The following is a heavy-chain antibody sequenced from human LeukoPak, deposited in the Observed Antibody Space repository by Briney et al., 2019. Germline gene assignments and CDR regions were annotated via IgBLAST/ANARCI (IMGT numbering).Heavy chain of an antibody. Sequence: GESLKISRKGSGYSFTSYWIGWVRQMPGKGLEWMGIIYPGDSDTRYSPSFQGQVTISADKSISTAYLQWSSLKASDTAMYYCARLPVVAAISDAFDIWGQGTMVTVSS. CDR1: GYSFTSYW. D-gene: IGHD2-15*01. V-gene: IGHV5-51*01. CDR2: IYPGDSDT. J-gene: IGHJ3*02. CDR3: ARLPVVAAISDAFDI.